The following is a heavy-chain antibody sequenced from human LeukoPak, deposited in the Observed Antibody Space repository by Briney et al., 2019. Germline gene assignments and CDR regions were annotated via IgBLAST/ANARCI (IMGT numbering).Heavy chain of an antibody. D-gene: IGHD2-2*01. CDR1: GFTFSSYA. V-gene: IGHV3-30-3*01. CDR3: ARDRTWYYFDY. J-gene: IGHJ4*02. CDR2: ISYDGSNK. Sequence: GGSLRLSCAASGFTFSSYAMHWVRQAPGKGLEWVAVISYDGSNKYYADSVKGRFTISRDNSKNTLYLQMNSLRAEDTAVYYCARDRTWYYFDYWGQGTLVTVSS.